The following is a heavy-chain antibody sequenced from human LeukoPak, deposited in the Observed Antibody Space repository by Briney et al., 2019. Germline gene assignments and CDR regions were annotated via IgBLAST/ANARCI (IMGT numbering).Heavy chain of an antibody. CDR1: GGSVSSTSYY. CDR3: ARQNDRSHDY. CDR2: IYYSGTT. D-gene: IGHD1-1*01. Sequence: SSETLSLTCTVSGGSVSSTSYYWGWIRQSPGKGLEWIGSIYYSGTTYSNPSLKSRVTISVDTSKNQFSLTLRSVTAADTAVYYCARQNDRSHDYWGQGTLVTVSS. J-gene: IGHJ4*02. V-gene: IGHV4-39*01.